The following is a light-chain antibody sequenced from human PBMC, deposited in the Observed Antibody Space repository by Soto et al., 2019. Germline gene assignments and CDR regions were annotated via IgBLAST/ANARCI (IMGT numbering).Light chain of an antibody. V-gene: IGLV2-11*01. CDR1: SSHVGDYSF. J-gene: IGLJ1*01. Sequence: QSALTQPRSVSGSPGQSVIISCTGTSSHVGDYSFVSWYQHHPGKAPKVMIYDVSKRPSGVPDRFSGSKSVNTASLTISGLQAEDEADYYCCSYAGRYTYVFGTGTKLTVL. CDR2: DVS. CDR3: CSYAGRYTYV.